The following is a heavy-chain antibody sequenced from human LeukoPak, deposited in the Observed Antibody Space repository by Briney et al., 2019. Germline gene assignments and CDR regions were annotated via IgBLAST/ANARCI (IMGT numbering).Heavy chain of an antibody. J-gene: IGHJ4*02. CDR1: GGSISSYY. D-gene: IGHD4-17*01. CDR2: IYYSGST. V-gene: IGHV4-59*12. Sequence: PSETLSLTCTVSGGSISSYYWSWLRQPPGKGLEWIGYIYYSGSTNYNPSLKSRVTISVDTSKNQFSLKLSSVTAADTAVYYCARDFRDGDYGASLFDYWGQGTLVTVSS. CDR3: ARDFRDGDYGASLFDY.